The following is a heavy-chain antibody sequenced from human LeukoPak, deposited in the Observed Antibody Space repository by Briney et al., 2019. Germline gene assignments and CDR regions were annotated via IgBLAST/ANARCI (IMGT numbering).Heavy chain of an antibody. CDR3: ARDQAGYCGGDCYKQFDY. CDR1: GFTFSSYS. V-gene: IGHV3-21*01. CDR2: ISSSSSYI. Sequence: GSLRLSCAASGFTFSSYSMNWVRQAPGKGLEWVSSISSSSSYIYYADSVKGRFTISRDNAKNSLYLQMNSLRAEDTAVYYCARDQAGYCGGDCYKQFDYWGQGTLVTVSS. J-gene: IGHJ4*02. D-gene: IGHD2-21*02.